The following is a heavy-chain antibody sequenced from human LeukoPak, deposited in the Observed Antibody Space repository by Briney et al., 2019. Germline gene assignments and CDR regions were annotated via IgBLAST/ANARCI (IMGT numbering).Heavy chain of an antibody. CDR1: GFTFSNYA. V-gene: IGHV3-23*01. CDR2: MSISGGST. J-gene: IGHJ4*02. CDR3: AKGLKTNPTYYFDY. Sequence: GGSLRPSCAASGFTFSNYAMSWVRQAPGKGLEWVSTMSISGGSTYYADSVKGRFTISRDNSKNTLYVQMNSLRAEDTAVYYCAKGLKTNPTYYFDYWGQGALATVSS. D-gene: IGHD1-14*01.